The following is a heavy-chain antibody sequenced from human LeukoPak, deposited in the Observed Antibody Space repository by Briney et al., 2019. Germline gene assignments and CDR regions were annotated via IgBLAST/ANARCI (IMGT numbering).Heavy chain of an antibody. CDR1: GFTFTKYA. CDR3: ARRAGAYSHPYDY. CDR2: IYSDNT. J-gene: IGHJ4*02. V-gene: IGHV3-53*01. Sequence: GGSLRLSCAASGFTFTKYAMSWVRQAPGKGLEWVSFIYSDNTHYSDSVKGRFTISRDNSKNTLYLQMNSLRAEDTAVYYCARRAGAYSHPYDYWGQGTLVTVSS. D-gene: IGHD4/OR15-4a*01.